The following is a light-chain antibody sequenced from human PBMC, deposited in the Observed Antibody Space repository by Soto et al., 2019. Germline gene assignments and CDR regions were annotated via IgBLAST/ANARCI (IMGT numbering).Light chain of an antibody. J-gene: IGLJ1*01. V-gene: IGLV2-14*01. CDR3: NSYTSSTTRCV. Sequence: QSALTQPASVSGSPGQSITISCTGTSSDVGGYNYVSWYQQHPGKAPKLMIYEVSNRPSGVSNRFFGSKSGNTASLTISGLQAEDEADYYCNSYTSSTTRCVFGTGTKLTVL. CDR1: SSDVGGYNY. CDR2: EVS.